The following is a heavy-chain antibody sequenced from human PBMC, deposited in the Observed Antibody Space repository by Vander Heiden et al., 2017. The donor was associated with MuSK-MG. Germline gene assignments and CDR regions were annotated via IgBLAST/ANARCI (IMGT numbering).Heavy chain of an antibody. J-gene: IGHJ6*03. CDR1: GFSFSSYG. CDR3: AKKRSSRYFYMDV. Sequence: EVQLLESGGGLVQPGGSLRLSCAASGFSFSSYGVSWVRQAPGKGLGWVSGFSDSGSSTYYADAVKGRFTISRDNFKNMLYLQMNRMRAKDTAVYYFAKKRSSRYFYMDVWGKGTSVTVSS. CDR2: FSDSGSST. V-gene: IGHV3-23*01.